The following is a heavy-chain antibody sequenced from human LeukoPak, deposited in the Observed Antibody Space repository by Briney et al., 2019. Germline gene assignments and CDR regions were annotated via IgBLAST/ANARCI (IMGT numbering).Heavy chain of an antibody. J-gene: IGHJ5*02. CDR2: IYYSRST. CDR3: ARAVAAAPYNWFDP. D-gene: IGHD6-13*01. Sequence: SETLSLTCTVSGGSISSSSYYWGWIRQPPGKGLEWIGSIYYSRSTYYNPSLKSRVTISVDTSKNQFSLKLSSVTAADTAVYYCARAVAAAPYNWFDPWGQGTLVTVSS. V-gene: IGHV4-39*07. CDR1: GGSISSSSYY.